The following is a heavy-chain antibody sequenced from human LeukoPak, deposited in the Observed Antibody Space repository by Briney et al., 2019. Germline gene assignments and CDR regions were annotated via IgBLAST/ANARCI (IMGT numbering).Heavy chain of an antibody. V-gene: IGHV3-74*01. Sequence: GGSLRLSCAASGFGFSNFWMHWVRQAPGKGLEWVSRIKTDGSITAYADSVKGRFTISRDNAKNTLYLHMNSLKGEDTATYFCTREADPAFSASSSPDFWGPGTPVTVS. CDR2: IKTDGSIT. CDR3: TREADPAFSASSSPDF. D-gene: IGHD6-6*01. CDR1: GFGFSNFW. J-gene: IGHJ4*02.